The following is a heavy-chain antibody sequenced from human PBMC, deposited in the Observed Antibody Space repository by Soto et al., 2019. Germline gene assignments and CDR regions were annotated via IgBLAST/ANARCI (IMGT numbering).Heavy chain of an antibody. CDR3: ARGPTDYYDNSANYFLDY. D-gene: IGHD3-22*01. J-gene: IGHJ4*02. CDR2: ISTYNGKT. CDR1: GYTFITYG. V-gene: IGHV1-18*01. Sequence: QVQLVQSGAEVKKPGASVKVSCKASGYTFITYGVSWVRQAPGQGLDWLGWISTYNGKTRYAERLQGRVTMNTDTTTNTAYMELRNLISDDTAVYYCARGPTDYYDNSANYFLDYWGQGTLVTVSS.